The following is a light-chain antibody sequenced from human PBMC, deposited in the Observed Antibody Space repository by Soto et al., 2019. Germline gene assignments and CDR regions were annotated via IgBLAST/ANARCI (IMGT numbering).Light chain of an antibody. J-gene: IGKJ1*01. Sequence: DIEMTRSPSSLSASVGDRVTITCRASEDISDYLAWYQQKPGKVSMLLLYGASTWQSGVPSRLSGSGSGTDFNLTISSLQTEEVATYYCQNYNRAPWTFGQGTKVESK. V-gene: IGKV1-27*01. CDR2: GAS. CDR1: EDISDY. CDR3: QNYNRAPWT.